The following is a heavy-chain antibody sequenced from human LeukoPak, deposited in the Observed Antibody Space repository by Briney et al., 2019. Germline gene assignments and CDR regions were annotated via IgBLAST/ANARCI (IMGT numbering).Heavy chain of an antibody. CDR3: ASGVGGIAAATFDY. CDR1: GGTFRSNA. V-gene: IGHV1-46*01. D-gene: IGHD6-13*01. Sequence: ASVKVSCKASGGTFRSNAISWVRQAPGQGLEWMGIINPSGGSTSYAQKFQGRVTMTRDTSTSTVYMELSSLRSEDTAVYYCASGVGGIAAATFDYWGQGTLVTVSS. CDR2: INPSGGST. J-gene: IGHJ4*02.